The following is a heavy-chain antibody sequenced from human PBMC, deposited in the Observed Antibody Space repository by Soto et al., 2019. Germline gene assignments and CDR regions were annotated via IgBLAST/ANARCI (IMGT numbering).Heavy chain of an antibody. CDR2: INIDGSST. V-gene: IGHV3-74*01. D-gene: IGHD3-9*01. CDR1: GLSFSSYW. J-gene: IGHJ4*02. Sequence: GGSLRLSCAASGLSFSSYWMHWVRQAPGKGLVWVSRINIDGSSTSYADSVKGRFTISRDNARHTLYLQMNSLRAEDTAVYYCTRGEHYDLLTGYYHLFDYWGQGTLVTVSS. CDR3: TRGEHYDLLTGYYHLFDY.